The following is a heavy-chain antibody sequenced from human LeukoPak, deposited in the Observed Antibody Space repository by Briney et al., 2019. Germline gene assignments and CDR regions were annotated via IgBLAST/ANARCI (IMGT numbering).Heavy chain of an antibody. CDR2: IYYSGST. J-gene: IGHJ4*02. Sequence: SETLSLTCTVSGGSNSSSSYYWGWIRQPPGKGLEWIGSIYYSGSTYYNPSLKSRVTISVDTSKNQFSLKLSSVTAADTAVYYCAREVVGGSGNLDYWGQGILVTVSS. D-gene: IGHD3-10*01. CDR1: GGSNSSSSYY. V-gene: IGHV4-39*07. CDR3: AREVVGGSGNLDY.